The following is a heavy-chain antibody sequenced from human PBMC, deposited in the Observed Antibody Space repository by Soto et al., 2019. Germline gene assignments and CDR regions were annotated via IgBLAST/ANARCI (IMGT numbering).Heavy chain of an antibody. CDR1: GFIFSRDG. CDR2: ISYHGSDI. J-gene: IGHJ4*02. D-gene: IGHD3-22*01. CDR3: AKPKSAVIPFDS. Sequence: QVQLVESGGGVVQPGTSLTLSCAASGFIFSRDGMHCIRQAPGKGLEWVAVISYHGSDIYYADSVKGRFTISRDNSKNTVYLQMNSLRPEDTALYYCAKPKSAVIPFDSCGQGTLVTVSS. V-gene: IGHV3-30*18.